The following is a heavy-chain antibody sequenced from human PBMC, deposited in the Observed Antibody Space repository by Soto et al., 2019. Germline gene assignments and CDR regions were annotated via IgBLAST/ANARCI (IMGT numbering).Heavy chain of an antibody. V-gene: IGHV1-18*01. CDR1: GYTFTSYG. J-gene: IGHJ5*02. CDR3: AAYDCSGGSCNYNWFDP. Sequence: GSVKVSCKASGYTFTSYGISWVRQAPGQGLEWMGWITAYDGNTNYAQTLQGRVTMTTDTSTNTAYMELKSLRADDTAVYYCAAYDCSGGSCNYNWFDPWGQGTLVTVSS. D-gene: IGHD2-15*01. CDR2: ITAYDGNT.